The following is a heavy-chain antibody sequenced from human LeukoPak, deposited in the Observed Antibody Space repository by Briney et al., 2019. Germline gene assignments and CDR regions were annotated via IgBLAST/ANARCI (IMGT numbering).Heavy chain of an antibody. CDR3: ARDSASTLYGDYDY. V-gene: IGHV1-18*01. J-gene: IGHJ4*02. D-gene: IGHD4-17*01. CDR2: ISAYNGNT. Sequence: VASVKVSCKASGYTFTSYGISWVRQAPGQGLEWMGWISAYNGNTNYAQKLQGRVTMTTDTSTSTAYMELRSLRSDDTAMYYCARDSASTLYGDYDYWGQGTLVTVSS. CDR1: GYTFTSYG.